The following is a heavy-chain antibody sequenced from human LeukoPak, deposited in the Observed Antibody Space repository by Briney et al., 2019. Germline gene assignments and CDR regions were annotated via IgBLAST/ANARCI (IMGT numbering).Heavy chain of an antibody. J-gene: IGHJ5*02. Sequence: SETLSLTSTVSGGSISSSSYNWGWIRQPPGKGLEWIGSIDNSGSTYYNPSVKSRVSISVDTSKDQLSLQLSSVTAADTAVYYCARPPGIAAAWFDPWGQGTLVTVSS. CDR3: ARPPGIAAAWFDP. D-gene: IGHD6-25*01. V-gene: IGHV4-39*01. CDR1: GGSISSSSYN. CDR2: IDNSGST.